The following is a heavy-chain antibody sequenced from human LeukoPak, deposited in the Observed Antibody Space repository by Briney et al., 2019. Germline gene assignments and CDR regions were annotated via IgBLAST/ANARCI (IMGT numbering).Heavy chain of an antibody. CDR3: TRASGSYRTLDY. D-gene: IGHD1-26*01. Sequence: SETLSLTCTISGGSISGYYWSWIRQPAGKGLEWIGHIYTSGSTNYNPSLKSRLTMSVDTSKNQFSLKLSSVTAADTAVYYCTRASGSYRTLDYWGQGTLVTVSS. CDR2: IYTSGST. CDR1: GGSISGYY. J-gene: IGHJ4*02. V-gene: IGHV4-4*07.